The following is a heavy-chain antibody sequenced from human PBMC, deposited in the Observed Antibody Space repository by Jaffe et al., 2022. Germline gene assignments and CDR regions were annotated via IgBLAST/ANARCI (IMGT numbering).Heavy chain of an antibody. CDR1: GFTFSSYG. CDR2: IRYDGSNK. CDR3: ANVKSGYDFSLPHDY. V-gene: IGHV3-30*02. J-gene: IGHJ4*02. D-gene: IGHD5-12*01. Sequence: QVQLVESGGGVVQPGGSLRLSCAASGFTFSSYGMHWVRQAPGKGLEWVAFIRYDGSNKYYADSVKGRFTISRDNSKNTLYLQMNSLRAEDTAVYYCANVKSGYDFSLPHDYWGQGTLVTVSS.